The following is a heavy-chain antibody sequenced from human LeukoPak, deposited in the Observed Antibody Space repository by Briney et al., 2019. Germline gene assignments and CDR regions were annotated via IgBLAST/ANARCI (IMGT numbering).Heavy chain of an antibody. Sequence: GGSLRLCCAASGFTFSDYYMIWVGQATGQGLEWVSSISSSSTIYYADSVKGRFTISRDNAKNSLYLQMNSLRAEDTAVYYCARVEVAVAIDYWGQGTLVTVSS. CDR1: GFTFSDYY. CDR3: ARVEVAVAIDY. CDR2: ISSSSTI. J-gene: IGHJ4*02. D-gene: IGHD6-19*01. V-gene: IGHV3-69-1*01.